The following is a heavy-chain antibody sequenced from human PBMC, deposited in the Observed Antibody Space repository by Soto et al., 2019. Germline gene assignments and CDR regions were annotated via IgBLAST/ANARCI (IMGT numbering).Heavy chain of an antibody. D-gene: IGHD6-13*01. CDR3: AQDLGSSWYHYNSFAP. J-gene: IGHJ5*02. CDR2: IGSGSP. CDR1: GFTFSGYS. V-gene: IGHV3-23*01. Sequence: GGSLXLSCAASGFTFSGYSMSWVRQAPGKGLEWVSAIGSGSPFYADSVKGRFTISRDNANSMLYLQMNSLRADDTAVYFCAQDLGSSWYHYNSFAPGGQGALVTVSS.